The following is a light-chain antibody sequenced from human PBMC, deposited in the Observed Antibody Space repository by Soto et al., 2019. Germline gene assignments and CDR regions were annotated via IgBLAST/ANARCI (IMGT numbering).Light chain of an antibody. V-gene: IGLV2-14*01. CDR1: SSDIGGYNY. CDR2: EFS. J-gene: IGLJ3*02. Sequence: QSALTQPASVSGSPGQSITISCTGTSSDIGGYNYVSWYQQDPGKAPRLMIYEFSNRPSGVSNRFSGSKSGDTASLTISGLQAEDEADYYCSSYTRSDTWVFGGGTQLTVL. CDR3: SSYTRSDTWV.